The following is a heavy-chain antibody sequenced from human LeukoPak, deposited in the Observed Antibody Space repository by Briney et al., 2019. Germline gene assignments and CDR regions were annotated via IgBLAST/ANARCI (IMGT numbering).Heavy chain of an antibody. J-gene: IGHJ4*02. CDR2: IKQDGSEK. V-gene: IGHV3-7*01. CDR3: ARVHYNFWSGYLIN. D-gene: IGHD3-3*01. Sequence: GGSLRLSCAASGFTFSSYWMSWVRQAPGKGLEWVANIKQDGSEKYYVDSVKGRFTISRDNAKNSLYLQMNSLRAEDTAVYYCARVHYNFWSGYLINWGLGTLVTVSS. CDR1: GFTFSSYW.